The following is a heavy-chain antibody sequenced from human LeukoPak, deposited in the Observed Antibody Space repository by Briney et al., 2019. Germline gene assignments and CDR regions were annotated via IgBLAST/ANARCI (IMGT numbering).Heavy chain of an antibody. Sequence: KPSETLSLTCTVSGVSISSHYWSWIRQPPGKGLEWIGYIFYSGSTNYNPSLKSRVTISVDTSKNQFSLKLDSVTAADTAVYYCARVRTMIVVGAFDIWGQGTMVTVSS. CDR3: ARVRTMIVVGAFDI. D-gene: IGHD3-22*01. V-gene: IGHV4-59*11. J-gene: IGHJ3*02. CDR2: IFYSGST. CDR1: GVSISSHY.